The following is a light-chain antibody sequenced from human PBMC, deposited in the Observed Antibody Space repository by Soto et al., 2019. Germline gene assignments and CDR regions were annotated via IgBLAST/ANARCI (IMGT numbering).Light chain of an antibody. Sequence: QSVLTQPASVSGSPGQSITISCTGTSNDVGGYNYVSWYQHHPGKAPKLMIYEVSDRPSGVSNRFSGSKSGNTASLTVSGLQAEDEADYYCSSYAGSNNFVFGTGTKVTVL. CDR3: SSYAGSNNFV. CDR1: SNDVGGYNY. CDR2: EVS. J-gene: IGLJ1*01. V-gene: IGLV2-14*01.